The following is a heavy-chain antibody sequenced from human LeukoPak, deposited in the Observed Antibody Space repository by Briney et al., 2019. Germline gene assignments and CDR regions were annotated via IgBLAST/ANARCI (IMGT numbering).Heavy chain of an antibody. CDR1: GFTFSSYW. Sequence: GGSLRLSCAASGFTFSSYWMHWVRQAPGKGLVWVSRINTDGSSTSYADSVKGRFTISRDNAKNTLYLQMNSLRAEDTAVYYCATSHLAAAGIAVDYWGQGTLVTVSS. D-gene: IGHD6-13*01. J-gene: IGHJ4*02. CDR3: ATSHLAAAGIAVDY. V-gene: IGHV3-74*01. CDR2: INTDGSST.